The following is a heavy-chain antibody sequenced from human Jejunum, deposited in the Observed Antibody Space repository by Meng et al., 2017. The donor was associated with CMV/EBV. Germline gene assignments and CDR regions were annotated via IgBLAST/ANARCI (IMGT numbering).Heavy chain of an antibody. CDR3: ARDIALLGYCSSTSCYTGVGGMDV. J-gene: IGHJ6*02. Sequence: HWVRQVPGKGLEWVAFIRYSGQDIYYADSVKGRFTISRDNSKNTLYLQMNSLRAEDTAVYYCARDIALLGYCSSTSCYTGVGGMDVWGQGTTVTVSS. CDR2: IRYSGQDI. V-gene: IGHV3-30*02. D-gene: IGHD2-2*02.